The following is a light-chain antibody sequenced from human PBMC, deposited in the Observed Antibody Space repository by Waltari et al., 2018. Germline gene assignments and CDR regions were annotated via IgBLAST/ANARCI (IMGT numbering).Light chain of an antibody. Sequence: NFMLTQPHSVSQSPGKTVTISCTRSSGSIASNYVQWYQQRPGSSPTTVIYEDNQRPSGVPDLFSGSIDRASNSASLTSSGLKTEDEADYYCQSYDSSFWVFGGGTKLTVL. V-gene: IGLV6-57*01. CDR1: SGSIASNY. J-gene: IGLJ3*02. CDR2: EDN. CDR3: QSYDSSFWV.